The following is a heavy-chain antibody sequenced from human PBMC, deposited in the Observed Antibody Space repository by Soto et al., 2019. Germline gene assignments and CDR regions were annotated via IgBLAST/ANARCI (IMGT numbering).Heavy chain of an antibody. CDR3: AKMAETYGMDV. D-gene: IGHD2-8*01. CDR1: GFTFSSYE. V-gene: IGHV3-48*03. J-gene: IGHJ6*02. Sequence: GGSLRLSCAASGFTFSSYEMNWVRQAPGKGLEWVSYISSSGSTIYYADSVKGRFTISRDNAKNSLYPQMNSLRAEDTAVYYCAKMAETYGMDVWGQGTTVTVSS. CDR2: ISSSGSTI.